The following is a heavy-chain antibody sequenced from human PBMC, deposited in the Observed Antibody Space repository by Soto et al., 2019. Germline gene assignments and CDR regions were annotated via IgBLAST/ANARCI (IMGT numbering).Heavy chain of an antibody. V-gene: IGHV1-69*13. J-gene: IGHJ4*02. CDR2: IIPIFGTA. CDR1: GGTFSSYA. Sequence: SVKVSCKASGGTFSSYAISWVRQAPGQGLEWMGGIIPIFGTANYAQKFQGRVTITADESTSTAYMELSSLRSEDTAVYYCANNYYDSSGYYPLWGQGTLVPVSS. D-gene: IGHD3-22*01. CDR3: ANNYYDSSGYYPL.